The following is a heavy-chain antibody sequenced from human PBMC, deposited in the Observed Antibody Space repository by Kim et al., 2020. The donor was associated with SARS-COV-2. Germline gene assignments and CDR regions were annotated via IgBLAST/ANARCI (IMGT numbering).Heavy chain of an antibody. V-gene: IGHV3-23*05. CDR3: AKDAPVRPTSPLEY. J-gene: IGHJ4*02. CDR1: GFTFSAYA. Sequence: GGSLRLSCAASGFTFSAYAMTWVRQVAGKGLEWVASIDANGETTYYADALKGRFTISRDNARDAVYLHLNSLRVEDTALYYCAKDAPVRPTSPLEYWGQGIQVTVST. CDR2: IDANGETT. D-gene: IGHD2-2*01.